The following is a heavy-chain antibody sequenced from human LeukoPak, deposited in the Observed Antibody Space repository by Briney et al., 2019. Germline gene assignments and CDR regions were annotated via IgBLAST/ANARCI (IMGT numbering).Heavy chain of an antibody. CDR1: VYTFTRNY. V-gene: IGHV1-2*02. Sequence: GGSVTVSSKGSVYTFTRNYLHWVRQAPGQGREWMGWINPNNGATVSAQNFQGRATMTKDTTISTAYMEESRLTADDTVVYYCARELDSSWTVYFQLWGQGILVTVS. CDR2: INPNNGAT. D-gene: IGHD6-13*01. CDR3: ARELDSSWTVYFQL. J-gene: IGHJ1*01.